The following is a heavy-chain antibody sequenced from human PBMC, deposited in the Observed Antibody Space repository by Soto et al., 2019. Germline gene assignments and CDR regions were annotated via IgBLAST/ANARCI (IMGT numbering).Heavy chain of an antibody. V-gene: IGHV1-3*01. Sequence: ASVKVSCKASGYTFTSYAMHWVRQAPGQRLEWMGWINAGNGNTKYSQKFQGRVTITRDTSASTAYMELSSLRSEDTAVYYCARVWALYYDSSGSAGYWVEENLVTISS. J-gene: IGHJ4*02. CDR3: ARVWALYYDSSGSAGY. D-gene: IGHD3-22*01. CDR2: INAGNGNT. CDR1: GYTFTSYA.